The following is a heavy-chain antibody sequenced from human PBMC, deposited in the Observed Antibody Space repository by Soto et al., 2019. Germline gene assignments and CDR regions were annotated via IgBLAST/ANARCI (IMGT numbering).Heavy chain of an antibody. CDR3: ARRAPYYYYMDV. CDR2: IYYSGST. Sequence: SETLSLTCTVSGGSISSSSYYWGWIRQPPGKGLEWIGSIYYSGSTYYNPSLKSRVTISVDTSKNQFSLKLSSVTAADTAVYYCARRAPYYYYMDVWGKGTTVTVSS. J-gene: IGHJ6*03. CDR1: GGSISSSSYY. V-gene: IGHV4-39*01.